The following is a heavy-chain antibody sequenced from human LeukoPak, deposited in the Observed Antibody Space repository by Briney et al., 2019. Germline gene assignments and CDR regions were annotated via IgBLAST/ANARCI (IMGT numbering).Heavy chain of an antibody. J-gene: IGHJ5*02. D-gene: IGHD6-13*01. CDR2: IWYDGSNK. Sequence: PGGSLRLSCAASGFTFSSYGMHWVRQAPGKGLEWVAVIWYDGSNKYYADSVKGRFTLSRDNSKNTLYLQMNSLRAEDTAVYYCARGIAAAATNWFDPWGQGTLVTVSS. V-gene: IGHV3-33*01. CDR1: GFTFSSYG. CDR3: ARGIAAAATNWFDP.